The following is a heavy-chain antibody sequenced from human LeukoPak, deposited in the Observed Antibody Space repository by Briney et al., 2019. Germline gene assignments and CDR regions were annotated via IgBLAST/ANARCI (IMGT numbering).Heavy chain of an antibody. CDR1: GYTFTGYY. J-gene: IGHJ4*02. CDR2: INPNSGGT. V-gene: IGHV1-2*02. D-gene: IGHD6-13*01. Sequence: ASVKVSCKASGYTFTGYYMHWVRQAPGQGLEWMGWINPNSGGTNYAQKFQGRVTMTRDTSISTAYMELSRLRSDDTAVYYCARDAGYSSSWYVKNTYDYWGQGTLVTVSS. CDR3: ARDAGYSSSWYVKNTYDY.